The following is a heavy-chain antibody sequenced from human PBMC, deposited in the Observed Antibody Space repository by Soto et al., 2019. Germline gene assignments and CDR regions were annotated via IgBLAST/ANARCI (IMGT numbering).Heavy chain of an antibody. J-gene: IGHJ4*02. CDR2: INHSGST. Sequence: QVQLQQWGAGLLKPSETLSLTCAVYGGSFSGYYWSWIRQPPGKGLEWIGEINHSGSTNYNPSLKSRVTISVDTSKNQFSLKLSYVTAADTAVYYCADLGIAARPPRDYWGQGTLVTVSS. V-gene: IGHV4-34*01. D-gene: IGHD6-6*01. CDR1: GGSFSGYY. CDR3: ADLGIAARPPRDY.